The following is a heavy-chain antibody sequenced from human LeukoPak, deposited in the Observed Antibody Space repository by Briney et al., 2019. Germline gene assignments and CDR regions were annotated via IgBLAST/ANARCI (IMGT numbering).Heavy chain of an antibody. J-gene: IGHJ4*02. CDR2: MNPNSGNT. V-gene: IGHV1-8*01. CDR3: ARSAPGTGYTA. Sequence: ASVKVSCKASGYTFTNDDISWVRQATGQGLEWIGKMNPNSGNTGYAQKFQGRVTMTRSTSVSTVRMELNSLTSEDTAVYFCARSAPGTGYTAWGQGTLVTVSS. D-gene: IGHD3-9*01. CDR1: GYTFTNDD.